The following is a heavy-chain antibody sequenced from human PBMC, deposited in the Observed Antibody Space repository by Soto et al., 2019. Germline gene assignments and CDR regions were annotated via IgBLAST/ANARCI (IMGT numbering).Heavy chain of an antibody. D-gene: IGHD2-21*01. CDR1: GFTFSSHW. Sequence: EVQLVESGGALVQPGGSLRLSCAASGFTFSSHWILWVRQAPGKGLVCVSRINSGGTTTNYADSVKGRFIIARDNAKNTLFLHMNSLRGEDTAVYHCLRGEFHYYYLDSWGQGTLVTVSS. V-gene: IGHV3-74*01. CDR2: INSGGTTT. J-gene: IGHJ4*02. CDR3: LRGEFHYYYLDS.